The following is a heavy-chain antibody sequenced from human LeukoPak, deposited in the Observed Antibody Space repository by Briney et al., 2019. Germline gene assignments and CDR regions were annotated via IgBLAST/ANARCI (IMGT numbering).Heavy chain of an antibody. CDR1: GGSLSSYY. CDR3: ARLVAGIDSPDY. D-gene: IGHD6-19*01. V-gene: IGHV4-34*01. Sequence: SETLSLTCAVYGGSLSSYYWSWIRQPPGKGLEWIGEINHSGTTNYNPSLKSRVTISVDTSKNQFSLKLSSVTAADTAVYYCARLVAGIDSPDYWGQGTLVTVSS. J-gene: IGHJ4*02. CDR2: INHSGTT.